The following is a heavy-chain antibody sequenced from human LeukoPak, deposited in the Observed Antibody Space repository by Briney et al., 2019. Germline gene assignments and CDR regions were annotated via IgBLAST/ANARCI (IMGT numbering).Heavy chain of an antibody. V-gene: IGHV1-24*01. CDR1: GYTLTELS. D-gene: IGHD4-17*01. CDR2: FDPEDGET. CDR3: ATEPLRSGYFDY. J-gene: IGHJ4*02. Sequence: ASVKVSCKVSGYTLTELSMHWVRQAPGKGLEWMGGFDPEDGETIYAQKFQGRVTMTEDTSTDTAYMELSSLRSEDTAVYYCATEPLRSGYFDYWGQGTLVTVSS.